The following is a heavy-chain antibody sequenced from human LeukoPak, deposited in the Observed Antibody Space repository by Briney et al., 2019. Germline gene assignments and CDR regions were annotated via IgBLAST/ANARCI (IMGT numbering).Heavy chain of an antibody. D-gene: IGHD3-22*01. J-gene: IGHJ3*02. CDR3: AKDGSYYDSSGYYYDAFDI. CDR1: GFTFSSYG. V-gene: IGHV3-30*18. CDR2: ISYDGSNK. Sequence: GGSLRLSCAASGFTFSSYGMHWVRQAPGKGLEWGAVISYDGSNKYYADSVKGRFTISRDNSKNTLYLQMNSLRAEDTAVYYCAKDGSYYDSSGYYYDAFDIWGQGTMVTVSS.